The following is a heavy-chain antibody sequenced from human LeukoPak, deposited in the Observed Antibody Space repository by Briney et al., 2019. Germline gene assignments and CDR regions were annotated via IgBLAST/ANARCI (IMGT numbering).Heavy chain of an antibody. J-gene: IGHJ4*02. CDR2: IYYSGST. V-gene: IGHV4-59*01. Sequence: SETLSLTCTVSGGSISSYYWSWIRQPPGKGLEWIGYIYYSGSTNYNPSLKSRVTISVDTSKNQFSLKLSSVTAADTAVYYCARVAELAVAGTCYFDYWGQGTLVTVSS. CDR1: GGSISSYY. D-gene: IGHD6-19*01. CDR3: ARVAELAVAGTCYFDY.